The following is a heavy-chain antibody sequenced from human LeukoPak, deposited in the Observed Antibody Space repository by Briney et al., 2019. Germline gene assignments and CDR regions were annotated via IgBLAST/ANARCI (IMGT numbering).Heavy chain of an antibody. Sequence: PGGSLRLSCAASGFIVSSHYMSWVRQAPGKGLEWVSIIYSADSTFYAESVKGRFTISRDRSKNTVHLQMNSLRVEDTAVYFCARGIGSLENYWGQGTLVTVSS. CDR3: ARGIGSLENY. V-gene: IGHV3-53*01. CDR1: GFIVSSHY. J-gene: IGHJ4*02. D-gene: IGHD2-15*01. CDR2: IYSADST.